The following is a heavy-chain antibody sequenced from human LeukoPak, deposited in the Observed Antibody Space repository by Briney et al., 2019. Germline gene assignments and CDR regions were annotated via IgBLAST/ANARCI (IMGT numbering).Heavy chain of an antibody. CDR2: IYTSGST. D-gene: IGHD5-18*01. V-gene: IGHV4-4*07. CDR3: ARQTAKNVDTARFDY. CDR1: GGSISSYY. J-gene: IGHJ4*02. Sequence: SETLSLTCTVSGGSISSYYWSWIRQPAGKGLEWIGRIYTSGSTNYNPSLKSRVTMSVDTSKNQFSLRLSSVTAADTAVYYCARQTAKNVDTARFDYWGQGTLVTVSS.